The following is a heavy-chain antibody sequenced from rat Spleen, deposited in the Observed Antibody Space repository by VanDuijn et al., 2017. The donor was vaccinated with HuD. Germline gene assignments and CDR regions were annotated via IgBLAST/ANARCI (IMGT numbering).Heavy chain of an antibody. CDR1: GFSLTSYH. D-gene: IGHD1-2*01. CDR3: ARKSYSSYEGDF. V-gene: IGHV2S8*01. Sequence: QVQLKESGPGLVQPSQTLSLTCTVSGFSLTSYHVSWVRQPPGKGLEWIAAISSGGTTYYNSVFKSRLSISRDTSKSQVFLKMNSLQTEDTAMYFCARKSYSSYEGDFWGQGVMVTVSS. J-gene: IGHJ2*01. CDR2: ISSGGTT.